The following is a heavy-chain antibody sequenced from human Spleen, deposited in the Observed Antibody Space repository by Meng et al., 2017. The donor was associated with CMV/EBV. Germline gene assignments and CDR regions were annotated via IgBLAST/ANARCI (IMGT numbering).Heavy chain of an antibody. V-gene: IGHV2-5*02. CDR2: IYWDDDK. D-gene: IGHD1-7*01. CDR3: AHRGELSTKGWAYNWFDP. Sequence: QITLKESGPTLVKPTXTLTLTXPFSGFSLRTSGVGVGWIRQPPGKALEWLALIYWDDDKRYSPSLKSRLTITKDTSKNQVVLTMTNMDPVDTATYYCAHRGELSTKGWAYNWFDPGDPGTLVTVSA. CDR1: GFSLRTSGVG. J-gene: IGHJ5*02.